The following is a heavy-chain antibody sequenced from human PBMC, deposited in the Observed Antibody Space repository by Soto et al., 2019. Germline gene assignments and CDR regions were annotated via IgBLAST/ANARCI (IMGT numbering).Heavy chain of an antibody. CDR3: ARDHHRYSGYDYVDY. V-gene: IGHV3-11*05. Sequence: QVQLVESGGGLVKPGGSQRLSCAASGFTFSDYYMSRIRQAPGKGLEWVSYISSSSSYTNYADSVKGRFTISRDNAKNSLYLQMNSLRAEDTAVYYCARDHHRYSGYDYVDYWGQGTLVTVSS. D-gene: IGHD5-12*01. CDR1: GFTFSDYY. CDR2: ISSSSSYT. J-gene: IGHJ4*02.